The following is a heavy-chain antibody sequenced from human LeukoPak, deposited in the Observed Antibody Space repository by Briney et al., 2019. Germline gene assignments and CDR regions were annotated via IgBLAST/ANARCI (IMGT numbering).Heavy chain of an antibody. CDR1: GFTFSSYS. CDR2: ISSSSSYI. J-gene: IGHJ6*02. V-gene: IGHV3-21*01. Sequence: PGGSLRLSCAASGFTFSSYSMNWVRQAPGKGLEWVSSISSSSSYIYYADSVKGRFTISRDNAKNSLYLQMNSLRAEDTAVYCCARDLNSGVTAKLYYYGMDVWGQGTTVTVSS. CDR3: ARDLNSGVTAKLYYYGMDV. D-gene: IGHD2-21*02.